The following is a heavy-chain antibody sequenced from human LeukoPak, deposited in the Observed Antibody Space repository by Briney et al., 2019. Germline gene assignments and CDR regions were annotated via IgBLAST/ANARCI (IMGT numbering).Heavy chain of an antibody. CDR3: ARDQGYRYGYGDFDY. D-gene: IGHD5-18*01. CDR2: IIPIFGTA. V-gene: IGHV1-69*01. J-gene: IGHJ4*02. Sequence: KISCKGSGYGFTSHWIGWVRQAPGQGLEWMGGIIPIFGTANYAQKFQGRVTITADESTSTAYMELSSLRSEDTAVYYCARDQGYRYGYGDFDYWGQGTLVTVSS. CDR1: GYGFTSHW.